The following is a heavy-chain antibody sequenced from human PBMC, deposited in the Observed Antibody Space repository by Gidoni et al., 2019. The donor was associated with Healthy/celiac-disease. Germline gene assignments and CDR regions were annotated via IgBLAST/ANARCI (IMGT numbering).Heavy chain of an antibody. CDR1: GGSISSSCYY. J-gene: IGHJ4*02. Sequence: QLQLQESCPGLVKPSETLSLTCPVSGGSISSSCYYWGWLRPPPGKGLGWIGSIDYSGRTYYNPSLKSRVTISVDTSKNQFSLKLSSVTAADTAVYYCARPMGYYDSSGGFDYWGQGTLVTVSS. CDR3: ARPMGYYDSSGGFDY. D-gene: IGHD3-22*01. V-gene: IGHV4-39*01. CDR2: IDYSGRT.